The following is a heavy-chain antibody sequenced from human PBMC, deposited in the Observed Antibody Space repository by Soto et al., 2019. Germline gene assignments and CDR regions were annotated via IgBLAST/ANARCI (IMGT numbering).Heavy chain of an antibody. CDR2: IGTAADT. D-gene: IGHD3-10*01. J-gene: IGHJ4*02. CDR1: GFTFSLHD. Sequence: PGGSLRLSCATSGFTFSLHDMYWVRQATGKSLEWVSAIGTAADTYYPVSVQGRFIISRDNANSFLYLQMNSLRAGDTAVYYCVRSRGGEYFGEQLSWGQGTLVT. V-gene: IGHV3-13*04. CDR3: VRSRGGEYFGEQLS.